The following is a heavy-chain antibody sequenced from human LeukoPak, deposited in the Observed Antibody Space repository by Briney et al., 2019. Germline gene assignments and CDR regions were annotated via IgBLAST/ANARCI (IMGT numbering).Heavy chain of an antibody. J-gene: IGHJ4*02. CDR1: GGSMSSYY. CDR3: ARGARAGYNLEPFDY. Sequence: SETLSLTCTVSGGSMSSYYWSRIRQPPGKGLEWIGYIYYSGSTKYNPSLKSRVTISVDTSKNQFSLKLSSVTAADTAVYYCARGARAGYNLEPFDYWGQGTLVTVSS. D-gene: IGHD5-24*01. V-gene: IGHV4-59*08. CDR2: IYYSGST.